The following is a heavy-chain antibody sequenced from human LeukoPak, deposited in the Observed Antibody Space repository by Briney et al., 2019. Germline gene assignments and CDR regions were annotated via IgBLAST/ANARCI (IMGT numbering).Heavy chain of an antibody. Sequence: GGSLRLSCAASGFTFSSYSMNWVRQAPGKGLEWVSSISSSSSYIYYADSVKGRFTISRDNAKNSLYLQMNSLRAEDTAVYYCARWGTAMANRAYWGQGTLVTVSS. CDR2: ISSSSSYI. V-gene: IGHV3-21*01. CDR1: GFTFSSYS. J-gene: IGHJ4*02. D-gene: IGHD5-18*01. CDR3: ARWGTAMANRAY.